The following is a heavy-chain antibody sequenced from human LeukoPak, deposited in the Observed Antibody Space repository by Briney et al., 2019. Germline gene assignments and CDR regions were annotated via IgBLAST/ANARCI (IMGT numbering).Heavy chain of an antibody. CDR1: GGSISSYY. CDR3: AGGGYYGSGNDFRFDR. V-gene: IGHV4-59*01. J-gene: IGHJ5*02. D-gene: IGHD3-10*01. Sequence: SETLSLTCAVSGGSISSYYWSWIRQPPGKGLEWIGYIYYSGSNNYKPSLKSRVTISVDTSKNQFSLKLSSVTAADTAVYYCAGGGYYGSGNDFRFDRWGQGTLVTVSS. CDR2: IYYSGSN.